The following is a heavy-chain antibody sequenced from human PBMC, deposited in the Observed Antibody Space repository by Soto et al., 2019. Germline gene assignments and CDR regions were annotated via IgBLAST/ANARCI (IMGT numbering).Heavy chain of an antibody. D-gene: IGHD2-8*01. V-gene: IGHV3-23*01. CDR2: ISGTGGNT. J-gene: IGHJ6*02. CDR1: GFRFSRSA. Sequence: LRLSCVASGFRFSRSAMGWIRQPPGRGLDWVSAISGTGGNTYFADSVEGRFVISRDNSKNTLYLQMNGLRAEDTAVYYCAKVRIDHYNGFDAWGQGTTVTVSS. CDR3: AKVRIDHYNGFDA.